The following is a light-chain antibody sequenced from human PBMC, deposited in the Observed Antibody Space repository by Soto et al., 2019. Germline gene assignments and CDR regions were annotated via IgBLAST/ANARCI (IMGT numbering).Light chain of an antibody. V-gene: IGKV1-5*03. CDR3: QQYKSYSQT. J-gene: IGKJ2*01. CDR1: QSISIW. CDR2: KAS. Sequence: TQMTQSPSTLSASVGDRVTITCRASQSISIWLAWYQQKPGKPPKLLIYKASSLESGVPSRFSGSGSGTEFTLTISSLQPDDFATYYCQQYKSYSQTFGQGTKLEIK.